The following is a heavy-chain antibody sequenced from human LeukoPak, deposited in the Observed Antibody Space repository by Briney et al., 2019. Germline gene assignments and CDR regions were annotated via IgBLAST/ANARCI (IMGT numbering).Heavy chain of an antibody. CDR2: IYTSGST. D-gene: IGHD2-2*01. J-gene: IGHJ3*02. CDR1: GSISSYY. Sequence: SETLSLTCTVSGSISSYYWSWIRQPPGKGLEWIGYIYTSGSTNYNPSLKSRVTISVDTSKNQFSLDLSSVTAADTAVYYCARKKCTSTSGQTKNAFDIWAQGTMVTVS. CDR3: ARKKCTSTSGQTKNAFDI. V-gene: IGHV4-4*09.